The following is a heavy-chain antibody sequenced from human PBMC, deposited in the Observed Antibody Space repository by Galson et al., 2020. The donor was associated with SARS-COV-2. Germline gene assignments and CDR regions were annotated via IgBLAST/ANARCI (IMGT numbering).Heavy chain of an antibody. CDR3: ARVAQTYYDFWSGYYNAPHFDY. CDR2: IYYSGST. V-gene: IGHV4-59*01. J-gene: IGHJ4*02. CDR1: GGSISSYY. D-gene: IGHD3-3*01. Sequence: SETLSLTCTVSGGSISSYYWSWIRQPPGKGLEWIGYIYYSGSTNYNPSLKSRVTISVDTSKNHFSLKLISVTAADTAVYYCARVAQTYYDFWSGYYNAPHFDYWGQGTLVTVSS.